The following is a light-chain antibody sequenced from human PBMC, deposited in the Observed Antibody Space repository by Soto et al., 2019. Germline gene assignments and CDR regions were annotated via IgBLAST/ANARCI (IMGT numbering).Light chain of an antibody. J-gene: IGKJ4*01. V-gene: IGKV3-20*01. CDR1: QSAGIRS. Sequence: EIVLTQSPATLSLSPGERATLFCRASQSAGIRSIARYQQKPGQGPRLVISSASFRATGIPERFSGSASGTDFTLTISRLEPEDFAVYYCQQYASSPLTFGGGTKVEV. CDR2: SAS. CDR3: QQYASSPLT.